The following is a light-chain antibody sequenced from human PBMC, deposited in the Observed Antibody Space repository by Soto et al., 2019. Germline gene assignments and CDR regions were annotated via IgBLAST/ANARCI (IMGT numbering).Light chain of an antibody. CDR1: QSISSY. Sequence: DIQSTQSPSCLSASVLNRVYITCRESQSISSYLNWYQQKPGKAPKLLIYAASSLQSGVPSRFSGSGFGTDFTLTISSLQPEDFATYYCQQSYSTPQTFGQGTKVDIK. V-gene: IGKV1-39*01. CDR3: QQSYSTPQT. CDR2: AAS. J-gene: IGKJ1*01.